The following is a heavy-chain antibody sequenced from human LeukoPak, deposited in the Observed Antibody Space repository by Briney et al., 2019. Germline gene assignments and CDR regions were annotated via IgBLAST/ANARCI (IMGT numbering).Heavy chain of an antibody. CDR2: IKQDGSDK. D-gene: IGHD6-19*01. Sequence: GGSLRLSCAASGFTFSSYWMSWVRQAPGKGLEWVANIKQDGSDKYYVDSVKGRFTISRDNAKNSVYLQMNSLRAENTALYYCARAVAENWFDPWGQGTLVTVSS. V-gene: IGHV3-7*01. CDR3: ARAVAENWFDP. J-gene: IGHJ5*02. CDR1: GFTFSSYW.